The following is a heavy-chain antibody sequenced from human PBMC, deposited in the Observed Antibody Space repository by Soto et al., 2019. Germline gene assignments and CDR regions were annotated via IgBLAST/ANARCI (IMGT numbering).Heavy chain of an antibody. D-gene: IGHD2-2*01. J-gene: IGHJ6*02. CDR1: GSSISSYY. Sequence: SETLSLTCTVSGSSISSYYWSWIRQPAGKGLEWIGRIYTSGSTNYNPSLKSRFTMSVDTSKNQFSLKLSSVTAADTAVYYCAREYCSSTSSLLAGGMDVWGQGTTVTVSS. V-gene: IGHV4-4*07. CDR3: AREYCSSTSSLLAGGMDV. CDR2: IYTSGST.